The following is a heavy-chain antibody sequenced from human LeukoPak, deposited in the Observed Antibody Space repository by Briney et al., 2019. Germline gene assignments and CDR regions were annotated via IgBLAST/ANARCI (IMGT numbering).Heavy chain of an antibody. D-gene: IGHD3-3*01. V-gene: IGHV1-18*01. Sequence: EASVKVSCKASGYTFTSYGISWVRQAPGQGLEWMGWISAYNGNTNYAQKLQGRVTMTTDTSTSTAYMELRSLRSDDTAVYYCARDPGYDFWSGYSPFDYWGQGTLVTVSS. J-gene: IGHJ4*02. CDR2: ISAYNGNT. CDR1: GYTFTSYG. CDR3: ARDPGYDFWSGYSPFDY.